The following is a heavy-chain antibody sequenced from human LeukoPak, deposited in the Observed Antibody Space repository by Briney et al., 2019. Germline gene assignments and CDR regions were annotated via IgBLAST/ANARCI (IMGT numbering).Heavy chain of an antibody. CDR1: GFTFSSYA. V-gene: IGHV3-23*01. Sequence: PGGSLRLSGAASGFTFSSYAMSWVRQAPGKGLEWVSAISGSGGSTYYADSVKGRFTISRDNSKNTLYLQMNSLRAEDTTVYYCAKAAARYYDFWSGYYAVDYWGQGTLVTVSS. CDR2: ISGSGGST. J-gene: IGHJ4*02. D-gene: IGHD3-3*01. CDR3: AKAAARYYDFWSGYYAVDY.